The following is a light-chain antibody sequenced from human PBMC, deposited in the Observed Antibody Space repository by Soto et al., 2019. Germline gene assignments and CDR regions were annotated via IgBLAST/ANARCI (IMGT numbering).Light chain of an antibody. CDR3: SSYTTSNAHV. CDR2: EIF. CDR1: TNDVGAFDY. Sequence: QSALTQPASVSASPGQSISISCTGTTNDVGAFDYVSWYQQHPGKPPKLIIYEIFNRPSGVSHRFSGSKSGNSASLTISGLHAEDEADYYCSSYTTSNAHVFGGGTKLTVL. V-gene: IGLV2-14*01. J-gene: IGLJ2*01.